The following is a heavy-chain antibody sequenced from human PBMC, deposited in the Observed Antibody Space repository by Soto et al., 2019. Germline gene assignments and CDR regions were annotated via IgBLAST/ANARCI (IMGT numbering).Heavy chain of an antibody. CDR3: ARGDGSGYYFDS. J-gene: IGHJ4*02. V-gene: IGHV4-31*03. CDR2: IYYTGTT. D-gene: IGHD3-3*01. CDR1: GGSITSGGYY. Sequence: VQLQESGPGLVKTSQTLSIICTVSGGSITSGGYYWSWIRQHPGKGLEWVAYIYYTGTTYYNPSLKSRVIISLDTSKNQFSLKLSSVTAADTAVYYCARGDGSGYYFDSWGQGTLVTVSS.